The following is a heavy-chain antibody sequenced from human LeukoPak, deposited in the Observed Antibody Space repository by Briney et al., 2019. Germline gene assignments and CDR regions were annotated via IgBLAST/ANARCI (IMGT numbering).Heavy chain of an antibody. V-gene: IGHV3-30*18. D-gene: IGHD6-19*01. CDR3: AKPMYRYSSDWLFDY. Sequence: GRSLRLSCAASGFTFSSYGMHWVRQAPGKGLEWVAVISYDGSNKYYADSVKGRFTISRDNSKNTLYLQMNSLRAEDTAVYYCAKPMYRYSSDWLFDYWGQGTLVTVSS. CDR2: ISYDGSNK. CDR1: GFTFSSYG. J-gene: IGHJ4*02.